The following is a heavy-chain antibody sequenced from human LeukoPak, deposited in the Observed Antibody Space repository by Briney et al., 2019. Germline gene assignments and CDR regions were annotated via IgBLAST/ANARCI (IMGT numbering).Heavy chain of an antibody. CDR2: IKQDGSEK. V-gene: IGHV3-7*01. CDR1: GFTFSSYA. J-gene: IGHJ4*02. CDR3: ARAISNSWSVGY. D-gene: IGHD6-13*01. Sequence: PGGSLRLSCAASGFTFSSYAMSWVRQAPGKGLEWVANIKQDGSEKYYVDSVKGRSTISRDNAKNSLYLQMNSLRGEDTAIYYCARAISNSWSVGYWGQGTLVTVSS.